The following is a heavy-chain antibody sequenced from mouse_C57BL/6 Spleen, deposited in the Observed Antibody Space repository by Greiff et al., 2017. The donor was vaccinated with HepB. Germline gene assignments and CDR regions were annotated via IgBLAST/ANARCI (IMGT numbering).Heavy chain of an antibody. Sequence: EVKLVESGGGLVKPGGSLKLSCAASGFTFSDYGMHWVRQAPEKGLEWVAYISSGSSTIYYADTVKGRFTISRDNAKKTLFLQMTSLRSEDTAMYYCARPGIYYGYYEYAMDYWGQGTSVTVSA. V-gene: IGHV5-17*01. J-gene: IGHJ4*01. CDR1: GFTFSDYG. CDR2: ISSGSSTI. D-gene: IGHD2-1*01. CDR3: ARPGIYYGYYEYAMDY.